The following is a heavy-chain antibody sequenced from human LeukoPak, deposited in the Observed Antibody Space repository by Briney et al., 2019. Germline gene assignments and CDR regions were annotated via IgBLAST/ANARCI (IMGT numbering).Heavy chain of an antibody. V-gene: IGHV3-66*01. CDR1: GFTVSSNY. CDR3: AKDGQKYYYYGMDV. CDR2: IYSGGST. J-gene: IGHJ6*02. Sequence: GGSLRLSCAASGFTVSSNYMSWVRQAPGKGLEWVSVIYSGGSTYYADSVKGRFTISRDNSKNTLYLQMNSLRAEDTAVYYCAKDGQKYYYYGMDVWGQGTTVTVSS.